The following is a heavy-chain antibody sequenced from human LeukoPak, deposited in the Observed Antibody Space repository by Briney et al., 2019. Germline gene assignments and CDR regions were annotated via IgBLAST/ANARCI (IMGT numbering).Heavy chain of an antibody. J-gene: IGHJ2*01. CDR3: ARDSPSEYQLLYRGWYFDL. D-gene: IGHD2-2*02. V-gene: IGHV4-31*03. CDR2: IYYSGTT. Sequence: SETLSLTCTVSGGSISSGCYYWNWIRQHPGKGLEWIGFIYYSGTTYYNPSLRSRVTISVDTSKNQFSLKLSSVTAADTAVYYCARDSPSEYQLLYRGWYFDLWGRGTLVTVSS. CDR1: GGSISSGCYY.